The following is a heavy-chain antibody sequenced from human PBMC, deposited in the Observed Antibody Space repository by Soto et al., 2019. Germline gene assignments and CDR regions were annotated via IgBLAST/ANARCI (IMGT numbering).Heavy chain of an antibody. CDR1: GGSISSGGYY. V-gene: IGHV4-31*03. CDR2: IYYSGST. CDR3: ARLDPAAYYYGMDV. Sequence: SETLSLTCTVSGGSISSGGYYWSWIRQHPGKGLEWIGYIYYSGSTYYNPSLKSRVTISVDTSKNQFSLKLSSVTAADTAVYYCARLDPAAYYYGMDVWGQGTTVTAP. D-gene: IGHD2-2*01. J-gene: IGHJ6*02.